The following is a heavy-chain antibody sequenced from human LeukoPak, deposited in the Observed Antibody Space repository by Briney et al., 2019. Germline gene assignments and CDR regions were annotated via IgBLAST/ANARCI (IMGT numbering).Heavy chain of an antibody. CDR3: AKDLTSYDYGDYGGSDY. Sequence: GGSLRLSCAASGFTFTSYAMSWVRQAPGKGLEWVSAISGSARSTFYADSVKGRFTISRDNSKDMVYLHMNSLRAEDTAIYYCAKDLTSYDYGDYGGSDYWGQGTLVTVPS. J-gene: IGHJ4*02. V-gene: IGHV3-23*01. CDR2: ISGSARST. D-gene: IGHD4-17*01. CDR1: GFTFTSYA.